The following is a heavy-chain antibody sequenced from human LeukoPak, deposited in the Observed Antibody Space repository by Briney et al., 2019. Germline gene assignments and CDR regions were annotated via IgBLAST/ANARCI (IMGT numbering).Heavy chain of an antibody. J-gene: IGHJ4*02. CDR3: AKDKRWKTYYYASGSYYFDY. Sequence: GGSLRLSCAASGFTFSTYGMHWVRQAPGKGLEWVAFIRYDGSNKYYADSVKGRFTISRDNSKNTLYLQMNSLRAEDTAVYYCAKDKRWKTYYYASGSYYFDYWGQGTLVTVSS. CDR2: IRYDGSNK. D-gene: IGHD3-10*01. CDR1: GFTFSTYG. V-gene: IGHV3-30*02.